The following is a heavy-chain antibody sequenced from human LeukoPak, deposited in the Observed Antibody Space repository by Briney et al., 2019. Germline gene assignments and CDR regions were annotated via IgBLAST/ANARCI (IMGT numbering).Heavy chain of an antibody. D-gene: IGHD6-13*01. V-gene: IGHV4-59*08. CDR3: TSSPGGSSWGLFDY. CDR2: IYYSGST. Sequence: SETLSLTCTVSGGSMSPYHWGWIRQPPGKGLEWTGYIYYSGSTNYNPSLKSRVTISVDTSKNQFSLKLSSVTAADTAVYYCTSSPGGSSWGLFDYWGQGTLVTVSS. J-gene: IGHJ4*02. CDR1: GGSMSPYH.